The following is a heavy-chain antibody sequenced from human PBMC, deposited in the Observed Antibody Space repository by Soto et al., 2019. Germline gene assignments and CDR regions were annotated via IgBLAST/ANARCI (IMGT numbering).Heavy chain of an antibody. Sequence: RASVKVSCKASGYTFTSYYMHWVRQAPGQGLEWMGIINPSGGSTSYAQKFQGRVTMTRDTSTSTVYMELSSLRSEDTAVYYCAREWARFPSLIVVVPAALDPWGQGTLVTVSS. CDR2: INPSGGST. V-gene: IGHV1-46*01. CDR3: AREWARFPSLIVVVPAALDP. CDR1: GYTFTSYY. D-gene: IGHD2-2*01. J-gene: IGHJ5*02.